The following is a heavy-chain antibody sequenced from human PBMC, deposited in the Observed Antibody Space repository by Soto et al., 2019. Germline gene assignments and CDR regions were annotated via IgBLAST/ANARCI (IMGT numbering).Heavy chain of an antibody. Sequence: GGSLRLSCAASGFTISSNAMYWVRQAPGKGLEWVSGISDRGDTTHYADSVKGRFTISRDTSKNTLYLQLNTLRADDTAVYYCAKDKPGTTSFNYWGQGTLVTVSS. CDR3: AKDKPGTTSFNY. CDR1: GFTISSNA. CDR2: ISDRGDTT. V-gene: IGHV3-23*01. J-gene: IGHJ4*02. D-gene: IGHD1-1*01.